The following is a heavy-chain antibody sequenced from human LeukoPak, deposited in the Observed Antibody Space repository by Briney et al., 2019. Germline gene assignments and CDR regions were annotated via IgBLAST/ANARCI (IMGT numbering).Heavy chain of an antibody. V-gene: IGHV3-21*01. D-gene: IGHD3-22*01. J-gene: IGHJ3*02. CDR2: ISSSSSYI. CDR3: ASTMIVVGDAFDI. CDR1: GFTFSSFS. Sequence: PGGSLRLSCAASGFTFSSFSMNWVRQAPGKGLEWVSSISSSSSYIYYADSVKGRFTISRDNAKNSLYLQMNSLRAEDTAVYYCASTMIVVGDAFDIWSQGTMVTVSS.